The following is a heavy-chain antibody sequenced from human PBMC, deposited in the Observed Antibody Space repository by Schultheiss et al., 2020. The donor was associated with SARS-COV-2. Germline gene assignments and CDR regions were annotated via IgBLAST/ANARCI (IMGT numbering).Heavy chain of an antibody. CDR3: ARDRGIALRTYYYGMDV. Sequence: GGSLRLSCAASGFTFSSYWMSWVRQAPGKGLVWVSRINSDGSSTSYADSVKGRFTISRDNAKNTLYLQMNSLRAEDTAVYYCARDRGIALRTYYYGMDVWGQGTTVTVSS. J-gene: IGHJ6*02. D-gene: IGHD6-13*01. CDR1: GFTFSSYW. V-gene: IGHV3-74*01. CDR2: INSDGSST.